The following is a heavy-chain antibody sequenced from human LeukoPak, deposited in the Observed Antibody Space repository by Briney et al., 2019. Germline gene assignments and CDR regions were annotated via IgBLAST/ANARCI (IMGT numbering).Heavy chain of an antibody. J-gene: IGHJ4*02. Sequence: PSDTLSLPCSVSGDSIRSHRYYWGWIRQPPGKGLKWLESMYHSGSTFYNPSLKRRLTMSADTSNNQFSLKLNSVTAADTAVYYCARQTSAWYEVFDCWGQGTLVTVSS. CDR2: MYHSGST. D-gene: IGHD6-19*01. V-gene: IGHV4-39*01. CDR3: ARQTSAWYEVFDC. CDR1: GDSIRSHRYY.